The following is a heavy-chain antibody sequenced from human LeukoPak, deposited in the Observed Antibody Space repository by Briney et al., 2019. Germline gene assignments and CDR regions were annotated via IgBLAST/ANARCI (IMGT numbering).Heavy chain of an antibody. D-gene: IGHD3-10*01. J-gene: IGHJ4*02. Sequence: PGGSLRLSCAASGFTFSSYEMNWVRQAPGKGLDWVSYISSSGSTIYYADSVKGRFTISRDNAKNSLYLQMNSLRAEDTAVYYCASHLWFGELLGWGQGTLVTVSS. CDR2: ISSSGSTI. V-gene: IGHV3-48*03. CDR3: ASHLWFGELLG. CDR1: GFTFSSYE.